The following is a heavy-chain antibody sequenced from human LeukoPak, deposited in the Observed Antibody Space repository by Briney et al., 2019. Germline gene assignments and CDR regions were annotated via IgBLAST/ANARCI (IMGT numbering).Heavy chain of an antibody. CDR1: GGSISNYY. CDR2: IYSSGTT. Sequence: SETLSLTCTVSGGSISNYYWSWVRQPAGKGLEWIGRIYSSGTTIYNPSLKSRVTMSVEASKNQFSLKLSSVTAADTAVYFCASGSSGYDPWGQGTLVTVSS. J-gene: IGHJ4*02. D-gene: IGHD5-12*01. V-gene: IGHV4-4*07. CDR3: ASGSSGYDP.